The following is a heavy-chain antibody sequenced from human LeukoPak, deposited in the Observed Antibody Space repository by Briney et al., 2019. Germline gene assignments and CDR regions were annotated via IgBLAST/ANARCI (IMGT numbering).Heavy chain of an antibody. D-gene: IGHD2-2*01. J-gene: IGHJ6*03. CDR2: MYTSGAT. Sequence: SETLSLTCTVSGDSISNYYWSWIRQPAGKGLEWIGRMYTSGATNYNPPLKSRATMSVDTSKNQLSLRLSSVTAADRAVYYCAREGPAASTFFYYFMDVWGKGTTVTVSS. CDR3: AREGPAASTFFYYFMDV. V-gene: IGHV4-4*07. CDR1: GDSISNYY.